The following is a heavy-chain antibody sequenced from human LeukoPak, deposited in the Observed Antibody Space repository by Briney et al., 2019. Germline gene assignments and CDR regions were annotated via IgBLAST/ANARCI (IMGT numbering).Heavy chain of an antibody. Sequence: GGSLRLSCAASGFTFSRYSMNWVRQAPGKGLEWVSSISSTSIYIYYADSVKGRLTISRDNAKNALYLQMNSLRAEDTALYYCAKAKRDYYYYYMDVWGKGTTVTVSS. CDR3: AKAKRDYYYYYMDV. CDR1: GFTFSRYS. D-gene: IGHD5-24*01. J-gene: IGHJ6*03. V-gene: IGHV3-21*04. CDR2: ISSTSIYI.